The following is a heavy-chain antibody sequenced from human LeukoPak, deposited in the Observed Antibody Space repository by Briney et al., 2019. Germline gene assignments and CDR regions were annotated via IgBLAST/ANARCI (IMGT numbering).Heavy chain of an antibody. D-gene: IGHD6-19*01. CDR2: IYPGDSDT. CDR3: ARRGSGYSSGWYIDS. Sequence: GESLKISCKGSGYNFTSYWIGWVRQMPGKGLEWVGIIYPGDSDTRYSPSLQGQVTISADKSISTAYLQWSSLKASDTAMYYCARRGSGYSSGWYIDSWGRGTLVTVSS. V-gene: IGHV5-51*01. CDR1: GYNFTSYW. J-gene: IGHJ4*02.